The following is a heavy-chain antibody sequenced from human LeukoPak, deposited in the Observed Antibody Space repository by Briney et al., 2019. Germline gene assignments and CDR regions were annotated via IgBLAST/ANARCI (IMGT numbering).Heavy chain of an antibody. V-gene: IGHV1-18*01. CDR2: ISACNGNT. CDR1: GYTFTSYG. Sequence: GASVKVSCKASGYTFTSYGISWVRQAPGQGLEWMGWISACNGNTNYAQKLQGRVTMTTDTSTGTAYMDLRNLRTDDTATYYCARNGRVRRVVKDLFEYWGQGTLVAVSS. D-gene: IGHD3-10*01. CDR3: ARNGRVRRVVKDLFEY. J-gene: IGHJ4*02.